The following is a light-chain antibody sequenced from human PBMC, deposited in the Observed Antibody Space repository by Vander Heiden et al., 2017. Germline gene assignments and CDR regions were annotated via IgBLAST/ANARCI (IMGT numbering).Light chain of an antibody. CDR3: QQQSNWPPLT. Sequence: VLTQSPATLSLSPGERATLSCRASQSVSSYLAWYQQNPGQAPRLLIYDASNRATGIPARFSGSGSGTDFTLTISSLEPEDFAVYYCQQQSNWPPLTFGGGTKVEIK. J-gene: IGKJ4*01. CDR1: QSVSSY. V-gene: IGKV3-11*01. CDR2: DAS.